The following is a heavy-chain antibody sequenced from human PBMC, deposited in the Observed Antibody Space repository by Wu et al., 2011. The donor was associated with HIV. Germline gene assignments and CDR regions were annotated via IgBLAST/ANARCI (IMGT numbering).Heavy chain of an antibody. CDR1: GYTFSDYG. CDR2: IIAIFGTA. CDR3: ARGSGYHFNYNYLVV. D-gene: IGHD3-22*01. Sequence: QVQLVQSGAEVEKPGASVKVSCEAFGYTFSDYGISWVRQAPGQGLEWMGGIIAIFGTANYAQKFQGRVTITADKSTTTTYMELNNLRSEDTAVYYCARGSGYHFNYNYLVVWGKGTTVTVSS. J-gene: IGHJ6*03. V-gene: IGHV1-69*06.